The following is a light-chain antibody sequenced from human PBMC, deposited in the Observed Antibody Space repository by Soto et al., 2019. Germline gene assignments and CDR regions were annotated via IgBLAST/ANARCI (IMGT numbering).Light chain of an antibody. V-gene: IGKV3-15*01. CDR2: DAC. Sequence: DIVMTQSPATLSVSPGERATLSCRASQSVSSYLAWYQQKPGQAPRIXIYDACNRATGIPARFSGSGSGTEFTRTISSLQSEDVAVDYCPQYNNWTRTFGPGTKVDIK. CDR1: QSVSSY. J-gene: IGKJ3*01. CDR3: PQYNNWTRT.